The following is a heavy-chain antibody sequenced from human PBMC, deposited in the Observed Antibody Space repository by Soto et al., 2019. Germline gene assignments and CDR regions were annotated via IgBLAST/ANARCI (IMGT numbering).Heavy chain of an antibody. D-gene: IGHD3-10*01. CDR3: TRHATFGSMAQEMES. Sequence: HGESLKISCKGSGYSFIDHCFGWVRQIPGKGPEWMAIIFRHDSDTKYNPSFQGQVTISADMSTDTAFLLWSSLTASDTDIYHCTRHATFGSMAQEMESRGQATTVT. CDR2: IFRHDSDT. J-gene: IGHJ6*01. V-gene: IGHV5-51*01. CDR1: GYSFIDHC.